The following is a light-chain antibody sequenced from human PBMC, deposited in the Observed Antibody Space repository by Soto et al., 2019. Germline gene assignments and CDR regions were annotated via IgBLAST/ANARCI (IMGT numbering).Light chain of an antibody. CDR2: GAS. CDR1: QSVSSSY. Sequence: EIVLTQSPGTLSLSPWERATLSCRASQSVSSSYLAWYQQKPGQAPRLLIYGASSRATGIPDRFSGSGSGTDFTLTISRLEPEDFAVYYCQQHGSSPPITFGQGTRLEIK. V-gene: IGKV3-20*01. J-gene: IGKJ5*01. CDR3: QQHGSSPPIT.